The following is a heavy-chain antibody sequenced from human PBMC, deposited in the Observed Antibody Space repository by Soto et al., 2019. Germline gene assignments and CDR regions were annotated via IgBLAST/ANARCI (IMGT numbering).Heavy chain of an antibody. D-gene: IGHD2-8*01. CDR1: GYSFTDYH. Sequence: ASVKVSCKASGYSFTDYHIHWVRQAPGQGLEWLGRINPKSGGTSTAQKFQGWVTMTTDTSISTASIELTRLTSDDTAIYYCARGDSTDCSNGVCSFFYNHDMDVWGQGTTVTVSS. CDR2: INPKSGGT. V-gene: IGHV1-2*04. CDR3: ARGDSTDCSNGVCSFFYNHDMDV. J-gene: IGHJ6*02.